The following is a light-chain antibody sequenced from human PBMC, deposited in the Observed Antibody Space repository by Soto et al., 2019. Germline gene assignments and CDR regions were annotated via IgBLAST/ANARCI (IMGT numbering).Light chain of an antibody. V-gene: IGKV3-11*01. J-gene: IGKJ5*01. CDR2: DTS. Sequence: EIVLTQSPATLSLSPGERATLSCRASETLSGLLAWYQQRPGQPPRLLIYDTSNRATGIPARFSGSGSGTDFTLTISGLEPADLGVYDCQQRHNCPITFGQGTRLEIK. CDR3: QQRHNCPIT. CDR1: ETLSGL.